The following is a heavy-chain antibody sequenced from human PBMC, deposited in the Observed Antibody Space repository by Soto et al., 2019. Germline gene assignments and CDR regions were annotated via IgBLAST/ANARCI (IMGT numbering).Heavy chain of an antibody. V-gene: IGHV4-39*01. J-gene: IGHJ6*02. Sequence: PSEPLSLTCTVSGGSISSSSYYWGWIRQPPGKGLEWIGSIYYSGSTYYNPSLKSRVTISVDTSKNQFSLKLSSVTAADTAVYYCARHDCWSGLDTNGMDGWGQGTTVTVSS. CDR1: GGSISSSSYY. CDR2: IYYSGST. CDR3: ARHDCWSGLDTNGMDG. D-gene: IGHD3-3*01.